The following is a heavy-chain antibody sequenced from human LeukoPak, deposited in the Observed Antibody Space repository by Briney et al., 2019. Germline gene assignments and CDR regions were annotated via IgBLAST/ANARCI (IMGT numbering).Heavy chain of an antibody. D-gene: IGHD6-13*01. J-gene: IGHJ6*03. Sequence: SETLSLTCTVSGGSTSSYYWSWIRQPPGKGLEWIGYIYYSGSTNYNPSLKSRVTISVDTSKNQFSLKLSSVTAADTAVYYCARDSSSWLHYYMDVWGKGTTVTISS. CDR1: GGSTSSYY. CDR3: ARDSSSWLHYYMDV. CDR2: IYYSGST. V-gene: IGHV4-59*01.